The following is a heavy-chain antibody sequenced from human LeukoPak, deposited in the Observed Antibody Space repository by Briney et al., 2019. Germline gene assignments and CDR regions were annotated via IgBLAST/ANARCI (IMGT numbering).Heavy chain of an antibody. CDR1: GFTFSSYA. D-gene: IGHD6-13*01. Sequence: GGSLRLSCAASGFTFSSYAMSWVRQAPVKGLEWVSVIYSGGSTYYADSVKGRFTVSRDNSKNTVYLQMNSLRAEDTAVYYCARDLGAAAFPWGQGTLVTVSS. CDR3: ARDLGAAAFP. J-gene: IGHJ5*02. V-gene: IGHV3-66*01. CDR2: IYSGGST.